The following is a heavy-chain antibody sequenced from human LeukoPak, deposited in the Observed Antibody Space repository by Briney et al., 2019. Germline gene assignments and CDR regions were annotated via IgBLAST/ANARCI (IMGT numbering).Heavy chain of an antibody. CDR1: GFTFSSYW. CDR3: AREQGGSDAFDI. D-gene: IGHD5-12*01. CDR2: IKQDGSEK. V-gene: IGHV3-7*01. Sequence: PGGSLRLSCAASGFTFSSYWMSWVRQAPGKGLEWVANIKQDGSEKYYVDSVKGRFTISRDNVKKSLYLQMNSLRAEDTAVYYCAREQGGSDAFDIWGQGTMVNVFS. J-gene: IGHJ3*02.